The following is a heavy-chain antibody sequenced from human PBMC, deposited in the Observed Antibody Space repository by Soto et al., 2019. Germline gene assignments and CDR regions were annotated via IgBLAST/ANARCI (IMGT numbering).Heavy chain of an antibody. J-gene: IGHJ6*02. CDR1: GFTLSNAW. V-gene: IGHV3-15*01. CDR3: NPHDGMHV. Sequence: ESSLRRSCADSGFTLSNAWMSWVCQAPGKGLEWVGRIKNNTDGRTTDYAAPVKGRFTISREYSKNTLYLQMNSLKTEDTAVYYCNPHDGMHVWRQGTTV. CDR2: IKNNTDGRTT.